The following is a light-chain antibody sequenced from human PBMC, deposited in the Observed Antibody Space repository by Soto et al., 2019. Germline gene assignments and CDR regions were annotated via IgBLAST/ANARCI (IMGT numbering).Light chain of an antibody. CDR3: QQYYSYPWT. V-gene: IGKV1-5*03. CDR2: KAS. CDR1: QSISVL. Sequence: DLQMTQSPSTLSASVGDRVTITCRASQSISVLLAWYQQKPGKAPNLLIYKASNLESGVPSRFSGSVSGTEFALTISSLQPDDFASYYCQQYYSYPWTFGQGTKVEIK. J-gene: IGKJ1*01.